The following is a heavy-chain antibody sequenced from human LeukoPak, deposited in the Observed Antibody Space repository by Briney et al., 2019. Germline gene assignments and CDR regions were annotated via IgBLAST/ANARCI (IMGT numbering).Heavy chain of an antibody. J-gene: IGHJ4*02. CDR1: GFTFSSYG. Sequence: GGSLRLSCAASGFTFSSYGMHWVRQAPGKGLEWVAVIWYDGSNKYYADSVKGRFTISRDNSKNTLYLKMNSLRAEDTAIYYCAKDITAYRSSSGQFDYWGQGTLVTVSS. D-gene: IGHD6-6*01. V-gene: IGHV3-33*06. CDR3: AKDITAYRSSSGQFDY. CDR2: IWYDGSNK.